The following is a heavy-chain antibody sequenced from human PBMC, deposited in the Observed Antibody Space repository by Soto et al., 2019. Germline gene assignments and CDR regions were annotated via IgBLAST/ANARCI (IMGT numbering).Heavy chain of an antibody. V-gene: IGHV3-23*01. CDR1: GFTFSSYA. D-gene: IGHD3-16*01. Sequence: GGSLRLSCAASGFTFSSYAMSWVRQAPGKGLEWVAAISYDGGSKYYADSVKGRFTISRDNSKNTLYLQMNSLRAEDTAVYYCARDGMYDYVWGSYMDFDYWGQGTLVTVS. CDR2: ISYDGGSK. CDR3: ARDGMYDYVWGSYMDFDY. J-gene: IGHJ4*02.